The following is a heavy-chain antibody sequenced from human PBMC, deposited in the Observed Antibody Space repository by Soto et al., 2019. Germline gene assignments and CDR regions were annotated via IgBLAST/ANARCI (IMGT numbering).Heavy chain of an antibody. D-gene: IGHD2-2*01. J-gene: IGHJ4*02. CDR2: IYYSGST. V-gene: IGHV4-39*01. CDR3: ASQSYCSSTSCYAGLHFDY. CDR1: GGSISSSSYY. Sequence: SETLSLTCTVSGGSISSSSYYWGWIRQPPGKGLEWIGSIYYSGSTYYNPSLKSRVTISVDTSKNQFSLKLSSVTAADTAVYYCASQSYCSSTSCYAGLHFDYWGQGTLVTVSS.